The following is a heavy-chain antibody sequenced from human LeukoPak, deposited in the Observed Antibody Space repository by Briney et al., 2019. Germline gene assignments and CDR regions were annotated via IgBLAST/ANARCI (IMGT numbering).Heavy chain of an antibody. CDR1: GGSISSSSYY. V-gene: IGHV4-39*01. J-gene: IGHJ4*02. D-gene: IGHD4-17*01. Sequence: SETLSLTCTVSGGSISSSSYYWGWIRQPPGKGLEWIGSIYYSGSTYYNPSLKSRVTISVDTSKHQFPLKLSSVTAADTAVYYCARPYGAAGLDWGQGTLVTVSS. CDR3: ARPYGAAGLD. CDR2: IYYSGST.